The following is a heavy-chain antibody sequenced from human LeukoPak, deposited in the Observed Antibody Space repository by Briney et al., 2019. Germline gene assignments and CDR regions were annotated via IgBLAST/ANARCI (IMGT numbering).Heavy chain of an antibody. V-gene: IGHV4-34*01. CDR2: TNHSGST. CDR1: GGSFSGYY. D-gene: IGHD1-1*01. Sequence: SETLSLTCAVHGGSFSGYYWSWIRQPPGKGLEWIGETNHSGSTNYNPSLKSRVTISVDTSKNQFSLKLSSVTAADTAVYYCARGSWGNLTTYYFDYWGQGTLVTVSS. CDR3: ARGSWGNLTTYYFDY. J-gene: IGHJ4*02.